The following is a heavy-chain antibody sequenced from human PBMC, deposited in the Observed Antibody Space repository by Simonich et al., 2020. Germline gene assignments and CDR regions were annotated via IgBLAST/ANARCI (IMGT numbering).Heavy chain of an antibody. CDR2: MKRDGSGT. CDR1: GFTFSSYW. D-gene: IGHD6-13*01. V-gene: IGHV3-74*01. J-gene: IGHJ4*02. Sequence: EVQLVESGGGLVQPGGSLRLSCAASGFTFSSYWMHCVRQAPGKGLGGVSGMKRDGSGTIYGDYGKGRFTISRENAKNTLYLQRNSLRAEDTAVYYCARGGWSSSWYYWGQGTLVTVSS. CDR3: ARGGWSSSWYY.